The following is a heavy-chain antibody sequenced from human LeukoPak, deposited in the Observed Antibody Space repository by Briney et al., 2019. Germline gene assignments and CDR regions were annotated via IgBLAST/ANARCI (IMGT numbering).Heavy chain of an antibody. J-gene: IGHJ4*02. Sequence: SVTLSLTCAVYGGSFSGYYWSWIRQPPGKGLEWIGEINHSGSTNYNPSLKSRVTISVDTSKNQFSLKLSSVTAADTAVYYCARDAIFYDGSGSYYFDYWGQGTLVTVSS. CDR3: ARDAIFYDGSGSYYFDY. CDR1: GGSFSGYY. V-gene: IGHV4-34*01. D-gene: IGHD3-10*01. CDR2: INHSGST.